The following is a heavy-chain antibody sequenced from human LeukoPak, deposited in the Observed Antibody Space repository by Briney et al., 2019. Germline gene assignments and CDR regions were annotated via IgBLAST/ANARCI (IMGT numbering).Heavy chain of an antibody. CDR3: AKEAQYCSGGSCYSGFYYFDY. CDR2: ISGSGGST. D-gene: IGHD2-15*01. V-gene: IGHV3-23*01. Sequence: PGGSLRLSCAASGFTFSSYAMSRVRQAPGKGLEWVSAISGSGGSTYYADSVKGRFTISRDNSKNTLYLQMNSLRAEDTAVYYCAKEAQYCSGGSCYSGFYYFDYWGQGTLVTVSS. CDR1: GFTFSSYA. J-gene: IGHJ4*02.